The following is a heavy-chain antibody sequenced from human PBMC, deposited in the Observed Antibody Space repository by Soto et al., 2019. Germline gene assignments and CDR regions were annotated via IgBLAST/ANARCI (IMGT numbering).Heavy chain of an antibody. CDR1: GGSISSGGYS. V-gene: IGHV4-30-2*01. Sequence: TLYLTCAVSGGSISSGGYSWSWIRQPPGKGLEWIGHIYHSGSTYYNPSLKSRVTISVDRSKNQFSLKLSSVTAADTSVYYCARSGYGSGSYPVLSWGQGTLVTVSS. CDR3: ARSGYGSGSYPVLS. D-gene: IGHD3-10*01. J-gene: IGHJ5*02. CDR2: IYHSGST.